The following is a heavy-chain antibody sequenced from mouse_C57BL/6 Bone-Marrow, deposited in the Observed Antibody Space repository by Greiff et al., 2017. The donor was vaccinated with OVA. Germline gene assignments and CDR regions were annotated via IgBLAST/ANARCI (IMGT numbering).Heavy chain of an antibody. CDR1: GFTFSDYY. J-gene: IGHJ2*01. D-gene: IGHD4-1*01. CDR3: ARTGTGFDY. V-gene: IGHV5-16*01. Sequence: EVKVVESEGGLVQPGSSMKLSCTASGFTFSDYYMAWVRQVPEKGLEWVANINYDGSSTYYLDSLKSRFIISRDNAKNILYLQMSSLKSEDTATYYCARTGTGFDYWGQGTTLTVSS. CDR2: INYDGSST.